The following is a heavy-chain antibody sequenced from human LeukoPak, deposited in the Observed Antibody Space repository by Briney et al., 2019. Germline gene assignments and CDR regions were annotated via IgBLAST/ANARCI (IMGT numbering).Heavy chain of an antibody. CDR3: AREPYDFWSGYYAYYFDY. CDR1: GFTFSSYS. CDR2: ISSSSGTI. D-gene: IGHD3-3*01. J-gene: IGHJ4*02. V-gene: IGHV3-48*01. Sequence: GGSLRLSCAASGFTFSSYSMNWVRQAPGKGLEWVSYISSSSGTIYYADSVKGRFTISRDNAKNSLYLQMNSLRAEDTAVYYCAREPYDFWSGYYAYYFDYWGQGTLVTVSS.